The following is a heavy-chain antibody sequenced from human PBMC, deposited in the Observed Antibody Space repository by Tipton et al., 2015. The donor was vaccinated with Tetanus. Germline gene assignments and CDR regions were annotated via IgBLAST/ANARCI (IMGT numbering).Heavy chain of an antibody. J-gene: IGHJ6*02. D-gene: IGHD3-10*01. V-gene: IGHV4-30-2*01. CDR3: ARGGGNTMFRGGEFVHSYYYQGMDV. CDR2: IYHSGSP. Sequence: TLSLTCAVSGGSITSGAYLWGWIRQPPGKGLEWIGYIYHSGSPYYNPSLKSRVTLSVDTSMNQFSLQLSSATAADTAVYYCARGGGNTMFRGGEFVHSYYYQGMDVWGQGTTVTVSS. CDR1: GGSITSGAYL.